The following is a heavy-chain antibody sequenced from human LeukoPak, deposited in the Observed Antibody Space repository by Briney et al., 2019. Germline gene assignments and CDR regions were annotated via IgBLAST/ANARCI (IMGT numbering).Heavy chain of an antibody. V-gene: IGHV3-23*01. Sequence: GGYLRLSCAASGFTFSSYAMSWVRQAPGKGLEWVSAISGSGGSTYCADSVKGRFTISRDNSKNTLYLQMNSLRAEDTAVYYCATGGGYSYGYKRDYFDYWGQGTLVTVSS. D-gene: IGHD5-18*01. J-gene: IGHJ4*02. CDR1: GFTFSSYA. CDR2: ISGSGGST. CDR3: ATGGGYSYGYKRDYFDY.